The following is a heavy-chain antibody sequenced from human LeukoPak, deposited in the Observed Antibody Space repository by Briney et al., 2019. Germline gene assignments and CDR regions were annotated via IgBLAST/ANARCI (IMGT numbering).Heavy chain of an antibody. CDR3: ARGAYYESSGFFDY. J-gene: IGHJ4*02. CDR1: GGSISSYY. Sequence: SETLSLTCTGSGGSISSYYWSWIRQPPGKGLGWMGNIYYSWSTNYNPSLKSRVTISGATSKTQFSLKLSSVTAADTAVYYCARGAYYESSGFFDYWGQGTLVTVSS. CDR2: IYYSWST. D-gene: IGHD3-22*01. V-gene: IGHV4-59*01.